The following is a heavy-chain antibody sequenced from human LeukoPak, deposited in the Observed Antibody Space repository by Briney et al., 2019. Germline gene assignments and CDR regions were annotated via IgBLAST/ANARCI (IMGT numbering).Heavy chain of an antibody. CDR3: ARGGGIAVAGKLDY. D-gene: IGHD6-19*01. CDR2: IYYSGST. Sequence: PSETLSLTCTVSGGSISSYYWSWVRQPPGKGLEWIGYIYYSGSTNHNPSLKSRVTISVDTSKNQFSLKLTSVSAADTAVYYCARGGGIAVAGKLDYWGRGTVVTVSS. J-gene: IGHJ4*02. V-gene: IGHV4-59*01. CDR1: GGSISSYY.